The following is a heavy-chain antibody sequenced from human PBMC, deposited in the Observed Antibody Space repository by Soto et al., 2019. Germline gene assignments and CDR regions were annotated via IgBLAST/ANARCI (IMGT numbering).Heavy chain of an antibody. D-gene: IGHD5-12*01. CDR2: ISISGGTI. Sequence: GGSLRLSCAASGFTVSSYEMDWVRQAPGKGLEWVAYISISGGTIYYGDSVEGRFTISRDNADNSLYLQISSLRAEYTAVYYCTKEKSVINSAYDAFDIWGRGTVVTVAS. J-gene: IGHJ3*02. V-gene: IGHV3-48*03. CDR1: GFTVSSYE. CDR3: TKEKSVINSAYDAFDI.